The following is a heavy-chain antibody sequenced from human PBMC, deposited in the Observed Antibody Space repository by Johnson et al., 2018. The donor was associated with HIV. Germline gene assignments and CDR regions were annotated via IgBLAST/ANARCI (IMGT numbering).Heavy chain of an antibody. CDR3: AREVDAFDM. V-gene: IGHV3-20*04. Sequence: VQLVESGGGVVRPGGSLRLSCAASGFTFDDYGMSWVRQAPGKGLEWVSGNKYYADSVKGRFTISRDNAKNTLYLQMNSLRAEDTAVYYCAREVDAFDMWGQGTLVTVSS. CDR2: NK. J-gene: IGHJ3*02. CDR1: GFTFDDYG.